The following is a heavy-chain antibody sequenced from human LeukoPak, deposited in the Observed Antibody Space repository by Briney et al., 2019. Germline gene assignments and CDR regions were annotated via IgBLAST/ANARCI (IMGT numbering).Heavy chain of an antibody. D-gene: IGHD2-15*01. CDR3: ARGKDCSGGICYYFDS. Sequence: GGSLRLSCAASGFTFSDYYMSWIRQAPGKGLEWLSYISSSSSYTKYADSVKGRFTISRDNAKNSLYLQMNSLRAEDTAVCYCARGKDCSGGICYYFDSWGQGTLVTVSS. V-gene: IGHV3-11*06. CDR2: ISSSSSYT. CDR1: GFTFSDYY. J-gene: IGHJ4*02.